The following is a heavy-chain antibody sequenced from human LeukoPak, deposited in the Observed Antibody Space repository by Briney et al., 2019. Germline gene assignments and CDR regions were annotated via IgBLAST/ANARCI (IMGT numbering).Heavy chain of an antibody. J-gene: IGHJ4*02. CDR3: LRAAGDY. CDR1: GYTFPSYF. Sequence: GASVKVSCKASGYTFPSYFIHWVRQAPGQGLEWMGIINPTGGSTTYAQKFQGRVTMTRDTSASTAYMELSSLRSEDTAVYYCLRAAGDYWGQGTLVTVSS. CDR2: INPTGGST. D-gene: IGHD6-13*01. V-gene: IGHV1-46*01.